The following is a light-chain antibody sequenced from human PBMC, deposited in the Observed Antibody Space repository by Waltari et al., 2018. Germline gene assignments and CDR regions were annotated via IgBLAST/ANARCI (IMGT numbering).Light chain of an antibody. Sequence: QSVLTQPPPLSAPPRQRVTISCSASRCNIGDNVVQWYQQFSGEAPKLLIYYTNLLSSGISDRFSASKSGTSASLVITGVQSGDEAQYFCAAWDDNLSTWVFGGGTKLAVL. J-gene: IGLJ3*02. CDR2: YTN. V-gene: IGLV1-36*01. CDR1: RCNIGDNV. CDR3: AAWDDNLSTWV.